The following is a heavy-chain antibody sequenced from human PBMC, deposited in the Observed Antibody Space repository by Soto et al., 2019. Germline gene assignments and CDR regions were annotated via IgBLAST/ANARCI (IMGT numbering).Heavy chain of an antibody. J-gene: IGHJ6*02. CDR1: GGTFSSYT. D-gene: IGHD2-15*01. V-gene: IGHV1-69*02. CDR2: IIPILGIA. Sequence: QVQLVQSGAEVKKPGSSVKVSCKASGGTFSSYTISWVRQAPGQGLEWMGRIIPILGIANYAQKFQGRVTITADKSTSTAYIELSSLRSEDTAVYYCARGWHRLDYSSGMHVWGQGTTVTVSS. CDR3: ARGWHRLDYSSGMHV.